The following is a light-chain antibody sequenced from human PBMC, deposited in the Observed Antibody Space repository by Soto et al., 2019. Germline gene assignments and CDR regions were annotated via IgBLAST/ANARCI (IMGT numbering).Light chain of an antibody. J-gene: IGLJ2*01. CDR2: DVS. V-gene: IGLV2-14*01. CDR3: SSYTSSSTRV. CDR1: SSDVGGSNY. Sequence: QAVVTQPASVSGSPGQSITISCTGTSSDVGGSNYVSWYQQHPGKAPKLMIYDVSNRPSGVSNRFSGSKSGNTASLTISGLQAEDEADYYCSSYTSSSTRVFGGGTKLTVL.